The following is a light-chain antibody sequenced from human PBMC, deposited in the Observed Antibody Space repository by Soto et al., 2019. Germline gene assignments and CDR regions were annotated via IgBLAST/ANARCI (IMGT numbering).Light chain of an antibody. V-gene: IGKV3-15*01. CDR3: QQYNNWPPGT. CDR1: QSVSSN. CDR2: DVD. J-gene: IGKJ1*01. Sequence: EVVMTQSPGTLSVSPGERATLSCRASQSVSSNLAWYQQKPGQAPRLLIYDVDTRATGIPARFSGSGSGTEFTLTISSLQSEDFAVYYCQQYNNWPPGTFGHGTKVEIK.